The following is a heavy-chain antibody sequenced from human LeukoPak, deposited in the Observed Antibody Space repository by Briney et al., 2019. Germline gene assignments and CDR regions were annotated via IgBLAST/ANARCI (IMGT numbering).Heavy chain of an antibody. CDR1: GGSFSGYY. J-gene: IGHJ3*02. CDR2: INHSGST. V-gene: IGHV4-34*01. Sequence: SETLSLTCAVYGGSFSGYYWSWIRQPPGKGLEWIGEINHSGSTNYNPSLKSRVTISVDTSKNQFSLKLSSVTAADTAVYYCARSHPVDAFDIWGQGTMVTVSS. CDR3: ARSHPVDAFDI.